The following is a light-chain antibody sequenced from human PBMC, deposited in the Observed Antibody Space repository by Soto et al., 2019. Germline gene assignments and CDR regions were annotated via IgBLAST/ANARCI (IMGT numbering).Light chain of an antibody. J-gene: IGKJ4*01. CDR3: QQYTSSPLT. CDR1: QNLKFNS. Sequence: EIVLTQSPGTLSLSPGERATLSCRASQNLKFNSLAWYQQKPGQAPRLLIHGASNRATDIPDRFSGSGSGTDFTLTINRLEPEDYAVYFCQQYTSSPLTFGGGTKVDI. CDR2: GAS. V-gene: IGKV3-20*01.